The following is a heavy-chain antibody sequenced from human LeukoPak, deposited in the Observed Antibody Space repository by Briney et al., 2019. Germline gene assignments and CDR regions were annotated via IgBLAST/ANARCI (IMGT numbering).Heavy chain of an antibody. V-gene: IGHV3-53*01. D-gene: IGHD3-3*01. CDR3: AKDGTYYDFWSGYYFDY. CDR1: GFSVSSNF. Sequence: GGSLRLSCAASGFSVSSNFMSWVRQAPGKGLEWVSIIYDGGSTYYADSVKGRFTISRDNSKNTLYLQMNSLRAEDTAVYYCAKDGTYYDFWSGYYFDYWGQGTLVTVSS. J-gene: IGHJ4*02. CDR2: IYDGGST.